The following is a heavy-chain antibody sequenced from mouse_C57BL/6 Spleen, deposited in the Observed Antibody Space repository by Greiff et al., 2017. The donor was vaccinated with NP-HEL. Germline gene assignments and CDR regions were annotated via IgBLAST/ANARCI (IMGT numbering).Heavy chain of an antibody. D-gene: IGHD1-1*01. CDR1: GYSITSGYY. CDR3: ARYYYGSNFDY. V-gene: IGHV3-6*01. J-gene: IGHJ2*01. CDR2: ISYDGSN. Sequence: EVKLQESGPGLVKPSQSLSLTCSVTGYSITSGYYWNWIRQFPGNKLEWMGYISYDGSNNYNPSLKNRISITRDTSKNQFFLKLNSVTTEDTATYYCARYYYGSNFDYWGQGTTLTVSS.